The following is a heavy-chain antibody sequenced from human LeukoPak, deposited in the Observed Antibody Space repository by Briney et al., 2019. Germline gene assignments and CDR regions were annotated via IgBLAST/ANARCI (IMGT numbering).Heavy chain of an antibody. Sequence: PSETLSLTCTVSVGSISSYYRSWIRQPPGKGLEWIGYIYYSGSTNYNPSLKSRVTISVDTSKNQFSLKLSSVTAADTAVYYCARAVGDFWSGYPDAFDIWGQGTMVTVSS. CDR1: VGSISSYY. V-gene: IGHV4-59*01. J-gene: IGHJ3*02. CDR3: ARAVGDFWSGYPDAFDI. CDR2: IYYSGST. D-gene: IGHD3-3*01.